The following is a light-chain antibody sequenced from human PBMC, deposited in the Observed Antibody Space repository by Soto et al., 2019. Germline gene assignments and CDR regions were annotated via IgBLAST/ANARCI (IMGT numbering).Light chain of an antibody. J-gene: IGLJ3*02. CDR1: SSAIGGSDY. CDR3: SSYVTSGTLV. V-gene: IGLV2-14*01. CDR2: EVS. Sequence: QSALTQAASVAGSPGPSITISCTGTSSAIGGSDYVSWYQKHPGKAPKVIIYEVSDRPSGVSDRFSGSKSGNTASLTISGLQAEDEADYYCSSYVTSGTLVFGGGTKLTVL.